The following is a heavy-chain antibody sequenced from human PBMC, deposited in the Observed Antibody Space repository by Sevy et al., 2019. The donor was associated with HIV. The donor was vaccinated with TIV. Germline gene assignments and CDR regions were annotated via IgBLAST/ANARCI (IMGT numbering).Heavy chain of an antibody. CDR1: GFTFTYAW. V-gene: IGHV3-15*01. CDR3: STDPIILLLVTDGKDV. J-gene: IGHJ6*02. Sequence: GGSLRLSCAASGFTFTYAWMTWVRQAPGKGLGWVGRIKSRADGGTTDYAAPVKGRFTISRDDSKNTLYLQMNSLRSEDTGVYYCSTDPIILLLVTDGKDVWGQGTTVTVSS. CDR2: IKSRADGGTT. D-gene: IGHD2-8*01.